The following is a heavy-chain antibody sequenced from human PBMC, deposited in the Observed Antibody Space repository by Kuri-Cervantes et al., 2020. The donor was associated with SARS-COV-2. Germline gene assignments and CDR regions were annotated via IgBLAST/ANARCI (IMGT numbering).Heavy chain of an antibody. CDR1: GGTFSSYA. Sequence: SVKVSCKASGGTFSSYAISWVRQAPGQGLEWMGGIIPIFGTANYAQKFQGRVTITADESTSTAYMELSSLRSEDAAVYYCATEGYSIIIWAFAHWGQGTKVTVSS. CDR3: ATEGYSIIIWAFAH. J-gene: IGHJ3*01. D-gene: IGHD3-22*01. V-gene: IGHV1-69*13. CDR2: IIPIFGTA.